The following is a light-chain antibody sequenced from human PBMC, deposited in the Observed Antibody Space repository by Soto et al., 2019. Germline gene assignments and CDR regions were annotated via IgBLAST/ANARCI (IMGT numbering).Light chain of an antibody. J-gene: IGLJ1*01. CDR1: SSDVGAYNY. CDR3: SSYTSSTAYV. V-gene: IGLV2-14*01. Sequence: QSVLTQPRSVSGSPGQSVTISCTGTSSDVGAYNYVSWYQQHPGKAPKLMISEVNNRPSGVSNRFSGSKSGNTASLTISGLQTEDEADYYCSSYTSSTAYVFGTGTKVTVL. CDR2: EVN.